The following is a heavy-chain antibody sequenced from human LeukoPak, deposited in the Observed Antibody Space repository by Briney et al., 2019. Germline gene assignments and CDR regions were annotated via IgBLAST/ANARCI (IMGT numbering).Heavy chain of an antibody. V-gene: IGHV1-69*05. CDR1: GGTFSSYA. CDR3: ASHNWNDGGYYYYYMDV. CDR2: IIPIFGTA. D-gene: IGHD1-20*01. Sequence: ASVKVSCKAPGGTFSSYAISWVRQAPGQGLEWMGGIIPIFGTANYAQKFQGRVTITTDESTSTAYMELSSLRSEDTAVYYCASHNWNDGGYYYYYMDVWGKGTTVTVSS. J-gene: IGHJ6*03.